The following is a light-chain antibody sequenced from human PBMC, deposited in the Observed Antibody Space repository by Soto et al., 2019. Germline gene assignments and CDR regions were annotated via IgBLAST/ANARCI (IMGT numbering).Light chain of an antibody. CDR1: QDITNY. CDR3: QQYNNLHMYT. CDR2: DAS. V-gene: IGKV1-33*01. J-gene: IGKJ2*01. Sequence: DIKMTQSPSSLSASVGDRVTITCQASQDITNYLNWYQQKPGKAPKLLIYDASNLETGVPSRFSGSGSGTDSTFTISSLQPEDVATYYCQQYNNLHMYTFGQGTKVDIK.